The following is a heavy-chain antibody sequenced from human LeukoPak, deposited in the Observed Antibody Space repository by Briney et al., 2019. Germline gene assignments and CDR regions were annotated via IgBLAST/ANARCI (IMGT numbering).Heavy chain of an antibody. CDR3: AKDIGQPLLYVEPDYYYGMDV. D-gene: IGHD2-2*02. V-gene: IGHV1-46*01. CDR2: INPSGGST. CDR1: GYTFTSYY. Sequence: GASVKVSCKASGYTFTSYYMHWVRQAPGQGLEWMGIINPSGGSTSYAQKFQGRVTMTRDTSTSAVYMELSSLRSEDTAVYYCAKDIGQPLLYVEPDYYYGMDVWGQGTTVTVSS. J-gene: IGHJ6*02.